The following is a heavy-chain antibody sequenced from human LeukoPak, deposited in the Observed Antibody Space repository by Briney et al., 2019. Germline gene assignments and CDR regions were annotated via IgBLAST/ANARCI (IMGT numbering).Heavy chain of an antibody. CDR3: AKVADIWAAAGRYYFDY. V-gene: IGHV3-23*01. D-gene: IGHD6-13*01. CDR1: GFTLSSYE. CDR2: ISGSGGST. J-gene: IGHJ4*02. Sequence: GGSLRLSCTASGFTLSSYEMSWIRQAPGKGLEWVSAISGSGGSTYYADSVKGRFTISRDNSKNTLYLQMNSLRAEDTAVYYCAKVADIWAAAGRYYFDYWGQGTLVTVSS.